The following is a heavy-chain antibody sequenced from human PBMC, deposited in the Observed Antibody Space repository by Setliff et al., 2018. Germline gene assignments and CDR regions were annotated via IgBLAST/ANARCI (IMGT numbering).Heavy chain of an antibody. V-gene: IGHV4-31*03. CDR2: IYYSGST. J-gene: IGHJ3*02. Sequence: SETLSLTCTVSGGSISSGGYYWSWIRQHPGKGLEWIGYIYYSGSTYYNPSLKSRVTISVDTSKNQFSLKLSSVTAADTAVYYCARVSMVIAIRNAFGIWGQGTMVTVSS. CDR1: GGSISSGGYY. D-gene: IGHD2-21*01. CDR3: ARVSMVIAIRNAFGI.